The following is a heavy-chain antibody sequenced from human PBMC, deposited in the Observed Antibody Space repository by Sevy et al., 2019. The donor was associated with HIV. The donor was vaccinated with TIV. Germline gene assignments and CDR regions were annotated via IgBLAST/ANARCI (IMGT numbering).Heavy chain of an antibody. CDR1: GGTFSSYA. CDR2: IIPIFGTA. D-gene: IGHD3-22*01. Sequence: ASVKVSCKASGGTFSSYAISWVRQAPGQGLEWMGRIIPIFGTANYAQKFQGRVTITADESTSTAYMELSSLRSEDTAVYYCARSANYYDSSGSIRLDYWGQGTLVTVSS. CDR3: ARSANYYDSSGSIRLDY. V-gene: IGHV1-69*13. J-gene: IGHJ4*02.